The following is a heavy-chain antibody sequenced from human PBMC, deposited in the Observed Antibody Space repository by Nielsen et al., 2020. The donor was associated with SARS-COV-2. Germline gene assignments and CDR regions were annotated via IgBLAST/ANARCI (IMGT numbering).Heavy chain of an antibody. CDR3: ARYVAGSSDY. J-gene: IGHJ4*02. CDR1: GGSISSGGYS. V-gene: IGHV4-30-2*01. CDR2: IYYSGST. D-gene: IGHD1-26*01. Sequence: SETLSLTCAVSGGSISSGGYSWSWVRQPPGKGLEWIGYIYYSGSTYYNPSLKSRVNISVDTSKKQFSLKLSSVTAADTAVYYCARYVAGSSDYWGQGTLVTVSS.